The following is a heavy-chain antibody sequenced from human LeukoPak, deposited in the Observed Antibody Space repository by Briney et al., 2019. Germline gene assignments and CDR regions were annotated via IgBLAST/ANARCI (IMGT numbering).Heavy chain of an antibody. D-gene: IGHD4-23*01. V-gene: IGHV3-23*01. CDR1: GFTFSSNA. CDR3: AKDLLRWSFDY. J-gene: IGHJ4*02. Sequence: GGSLRLSCAASGFTFSSNAMTWVRQAPGKGLEWVSAIHGSDDNTYYADSVKGRFTISRDKSKNTLYLQMNSLRADDTAVYYCAKDLLRWSFDYWGQGTLVTVSS. CDR2: IHGSDDNT.